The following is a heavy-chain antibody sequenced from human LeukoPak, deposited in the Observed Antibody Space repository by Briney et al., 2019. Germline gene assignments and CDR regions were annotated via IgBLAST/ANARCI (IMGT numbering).Heavy chain of an antibody. Sequence: SETLSLTCAVSGGSINSGGFSWSWIRQPPGKGLEWIGYIYHSGSTYYNPSLNSRVTMSLDRSKNHFSLKLTSVTAADTAVYYCARGSAVTTFDFWGQGTPVTVSS. CDR1: GGSINSGGFS. CDR3: ARGSAVTTFDF. J-gene: IGHJ4*02. CDR2: IYHSGST. V-gene: IGHV4-30-2*01. D-gene: IGHD4-17*01.